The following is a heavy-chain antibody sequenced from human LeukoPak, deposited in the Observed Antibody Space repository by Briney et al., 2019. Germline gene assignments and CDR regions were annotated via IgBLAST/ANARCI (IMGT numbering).Heavy chain of an antibody. CDR3: AREVSGSSYFDY. V-gene: IGHV3-30-3*01. CDR2: TSYDGNNK. D-gene: IGHD1-26*01. CDR1: GFTFSTYA. Sequence: GGSLRLSCAASGFTFSTYALHWVRQAPGKGLQWVAVTSYDGNNKYYEDSVKGRFTISRDNSKNTLYLQMNSLKIEDTAVYYCAREVSGSSYFDYWGQGTQVTVSS. J-gene: IGHJ4*02.